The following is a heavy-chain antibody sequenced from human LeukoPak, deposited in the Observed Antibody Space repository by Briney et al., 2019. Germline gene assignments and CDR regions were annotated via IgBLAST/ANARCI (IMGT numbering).Heavy chain of an antibody. D-gene: IGHD6-13*01. CDR1: GGSISSYY. V-gene: IGHV4-4*07. CDR3: ARDLDSSSWYDYYYYYMDV. J-gene: IGHJ6*03. CDR2: IYTSGST. Sequence: SETLSLTCTVSGGSISSYYWSWIRQPAGKGLEWIGRIYTSGSTNYNPSLKSRVTMSVDTSKNQFSLKLSSVTAADTAVYYCARDLDSSSWYDYYYYYMDVWGKGTTVTVSS.